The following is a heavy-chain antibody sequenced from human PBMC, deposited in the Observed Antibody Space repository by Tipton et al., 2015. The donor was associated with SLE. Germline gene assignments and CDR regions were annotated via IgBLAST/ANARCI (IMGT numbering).Heavy chain of an antibody. D-gene: IGHD3-10*01. V-gene: IGHV4-59*08. CDR1: GGSISSHY. Sequence: TLSLTCTVSGGSISSHYWSWIRQPPGKGLEWIGYIYYSGSTNYNPSLKSRVTISVDTSKNQFSLKLSSVTAADTAVYYCARDYYGSGRRFDPWGQGTLVTVSS. CDR3: ARDYYGSGRRFDP. J-gene: IGHJ5*02. CDR2: IYYSGST.